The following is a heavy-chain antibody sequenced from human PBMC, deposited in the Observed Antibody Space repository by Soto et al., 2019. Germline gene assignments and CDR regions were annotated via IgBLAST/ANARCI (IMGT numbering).Heavy chain of an antibody. V-gene: IGHV3-23*01. CDR3: AKLPRFHPFSYLEV. Sequence: GGSLRLSCAASGFTFSSYAMSWVRQAPGKGLEWVSAISGSGGSTYYADSVKGRFTIFRDNSKNTLYLQMNSLRAEDTAVYYYAKLPRFHPFSYLEVWGKGTTVPVSS. CDR2: ISGSGGST. CDR1: GFTFSSYA. D-gene: IGHD2-21*01. J-gene: IGHJ6*03.